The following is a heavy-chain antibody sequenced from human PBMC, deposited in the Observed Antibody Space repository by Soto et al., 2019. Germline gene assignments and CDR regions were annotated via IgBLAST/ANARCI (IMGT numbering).Heavy chain of an antibody. V-gene: IGHV4-39*01. CDR3: AKPYSSSSNSSRAYYGMDV. Sequence: PSETLSLTCTVSGGSISSSSYYWGWIRQPPGKGLEWIGSIYYSGSTYYNPSLKSRVTISVDTSKNQFSLKLSSVTAADTAVYYCAKPYSSSSNSSRAYYGMDVWGQGTTVTVSS. CDR2: IYYSGST. J-gene: IGHJ6*02. D-gene: IGHD6-6*01. CDR1: GGSISSSSYY.